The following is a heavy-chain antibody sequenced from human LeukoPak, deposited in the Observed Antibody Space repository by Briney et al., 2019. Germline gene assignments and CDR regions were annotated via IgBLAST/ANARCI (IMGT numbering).Heavy chain of an antibody. D-gene: IGHD3-9*01. CDR3: AKGVRYFDWLLFFDY. CDR2: ISNSGSSI. Sequence: GGSLRLSCAASGFTFSDSYMTWIRQAPGKGLEWVSYISNSGSSIYYADSVKGRFTTSRDNAKSSLYLQMNSLRAEDTAVYYCAKGVRYFDWLLFFDYWGQGTLVTVSS. J-gene: IGHJ4*02. V-gene: IGHV3-11*01. CDR1: GFTFSDSY.